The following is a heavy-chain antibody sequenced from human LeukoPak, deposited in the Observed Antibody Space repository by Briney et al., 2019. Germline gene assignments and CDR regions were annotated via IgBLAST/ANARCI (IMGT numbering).Heavy chain of an antibody. V-gene: IGHV3-23*01. CDR1: GFTFSTAS. Sequence: HPGGSLRLFCAASGFTFSTASLHWVRHAPGRGLEWVSAFDTGFGTYYPDSLKGRFTISRDNSKNTLFLQMNSLRAEDTAVYYCARSSGWWSLDYWGQGTLVTVSS. CDR2: FDTGFGT. CDR3: ARSSGWWSLDY. D-gene: IGHD6-19*01. J-gene: IGHJ4*02.